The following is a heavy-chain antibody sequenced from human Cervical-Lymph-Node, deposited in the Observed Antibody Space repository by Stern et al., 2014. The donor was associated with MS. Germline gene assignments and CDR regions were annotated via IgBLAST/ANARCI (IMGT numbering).Heavy chain of an antibody. D-gene: IGHD2-21*01. Sequence: QLQLQESGSGQAKPSQTLSLTCAVSGGSISSGGSTWNWTRQPPGKGLASIGVIYHSGSTYYNPSLKCRAFISVDTFKHQSALTLRSETAADTAVYYCARGGVIYTQDRNGFDVWGQGTMVTVSS. CDR3: ARGGVIYTQDRNGFDV. J-gene: IGHJ3*01. CDR1: GGSISSGGST. CDR2: IYHSGST. V-gene: IGHV4-30-2*01.